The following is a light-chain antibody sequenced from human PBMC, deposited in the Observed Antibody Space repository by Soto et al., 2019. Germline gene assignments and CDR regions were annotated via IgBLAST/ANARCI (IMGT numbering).Light chain of an antibody. J-gene: IGKJ2*01. V-gene: IGKV3-15*01. CDR3: HQYDDGPYT. Sequence: EIVMTQSPATLSLSPGARATLSCRASQSVSSNVAWYQQIPGQTPRLLIYGASTRATGIPVRFSGSGSGTEFTLTISSLQSEEFAVYYCHQYDDGPYTFGQGTKVDSK. CDR2: GAS. CDR1: QSVSSN.